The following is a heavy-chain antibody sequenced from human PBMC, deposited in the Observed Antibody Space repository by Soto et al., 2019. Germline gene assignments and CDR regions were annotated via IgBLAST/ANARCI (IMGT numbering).Heavy chain of an antibody. D-gene: IGHD2-15*01. V-gene: IGHV1-69*02. J-gene: IGHJ4*02. CDR3: ALDGSSGSYADY. Sequence: QVQLVQSGAEVKKPGSSVKVSCKASGGTFSSYTISWVRQAPGQGLEWMGRIIPILGIANYAQKFQGRVKITADKPTSTAYMELSSLRSEDTAVYYCALDGSSGSYADYWGQGTLVTVSS. CDR1: GGTFSSYT. CDR2: IIPILGIA.